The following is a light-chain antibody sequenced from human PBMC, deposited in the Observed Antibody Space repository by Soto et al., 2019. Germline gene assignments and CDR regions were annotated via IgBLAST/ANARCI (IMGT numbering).Light chain of an antibody. CDR3: QQLNSYPLT. CDR2: GAS. CDR1: QGIGSD. J-gene: IGKJ4*01. Sequence: DIQLTQSPSFLSASVGDRVTITCRASQGIGSDLVWYQQKPVKAPKLLIYGASTLQGGVSSRFSGSGSGTEFTLTISSLKPEDFATYYCQQLNSYPLTFGGGTKVEIK. V-gene: IGKV1-9*01.